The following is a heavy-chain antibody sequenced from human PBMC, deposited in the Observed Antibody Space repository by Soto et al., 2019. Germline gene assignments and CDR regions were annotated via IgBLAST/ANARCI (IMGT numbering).Heavy chain of an antibody. D-gene: IGHD2-15*01. CDR2: ISPNGRET. Sequence: EVQLVESGGALVQPGGSLRLSCSASGSAFSSYGMHWVRHAPGKRLEYVSAISPNGRETYYADSVKGRFTISRDNSKNTLYLRMDSLRAEDTAVYYCVKKRIVAPGNWYFDLWGRGTLVIVSS. CDR3: VKKRIVAPGNWYFDL. J-gene: IGHJ2*01. CDR1: GSAFSSYG. V-gene: IGHV3-64D*06.